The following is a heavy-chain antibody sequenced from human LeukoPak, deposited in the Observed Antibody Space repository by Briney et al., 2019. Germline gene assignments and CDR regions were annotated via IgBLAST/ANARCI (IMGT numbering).Heavy chain of an antibody. V-gene: IGHV3-21*01. D-gene: IGHD6-19*01. CDR1: GFTFSSYS. CDR3: ARSVAVAGRSTRHRHFDY. J-gene: IGHJ4*02. CDR2: ISSSSSYI. Sequence: PGGSLRLSCAASGFTFSSYSMNWVRQAPGKGLEWVSSISSSSSYIYYADSVKGRFTISRDNAKNSLYLQMNSLRAEDTAVYYCARSVAVAGRSTRHRHFDYWGQGTLVTVPS.